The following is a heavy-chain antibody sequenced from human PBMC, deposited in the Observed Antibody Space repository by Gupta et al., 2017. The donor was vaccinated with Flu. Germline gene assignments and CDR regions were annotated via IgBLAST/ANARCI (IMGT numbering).Heavy chain of an antibody. Sequence: WVRQSPGKGLEGVAVISYDGSNKYYADSVKGRFTISRDKSKNTLYLQMNSLSAEDTAVYYCARRDIYYYMDVWGKGTTVTVSS. V-gene: IGHV3-30-3*01. CDR3: ARRDIYYYMDV. J-gene: IGHJ6*03. CDR2: ISYDGSNK. D-gene: IGHD2-15*01.